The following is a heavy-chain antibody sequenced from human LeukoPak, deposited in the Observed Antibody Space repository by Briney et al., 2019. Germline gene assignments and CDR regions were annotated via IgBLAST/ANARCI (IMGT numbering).Heavy chain of an antibody. J-gene: IGHJ4*02. D-gene: IGHD3/OR15-3a*01. V-gene: IGHV1-2*02. CDR3: AREGQGGDWDSLDY. CDR2: INPHTGAA. CDR1: GYTFIENY. Sequence: AAVTVTFKCSGYTFIENYFHWVRQPPGQGLEWMGFINPHTGAANYLQKFQGRVTMTRETSISTAYMELSRLRSADTAIYYCAREGQGGDWDSLDYWGQGTLVTVSS.